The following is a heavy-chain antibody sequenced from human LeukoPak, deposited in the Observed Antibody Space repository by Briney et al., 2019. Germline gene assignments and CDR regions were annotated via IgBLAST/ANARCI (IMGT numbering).Heavy chain of an antibody. CDR3: ASTDSSSWYYFDY. D-gene: IGHD6-13*01. CDR1: GGSISSPNHY. V-gene: IGHV4-39*07. CDR2: IFYSGIT. J-gene: IGHJ4*02. Sequence: SETLSLTCTVSGGSISSPNHYWGWIRQPPGKGLEWIGSIFYSGITYYNSSLNSRVTISVDTSKNQFSLELSSVTAADTAVYYCASTDSSSWYYFDYWGQGTLVTVSS.